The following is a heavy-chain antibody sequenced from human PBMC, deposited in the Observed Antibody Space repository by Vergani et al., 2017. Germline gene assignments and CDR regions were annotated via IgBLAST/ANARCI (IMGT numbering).Heavy chain of an antibody. CDR2: IKTKDNDDAT. J-gene: IGHJ4*02. CDR1: GLRFKDAW. Sequence: EVQLVESGGDFVQPGRSLRLSCAASGLRFKDAWMAWVRQTPGQGLEWVGHIKTKDNDDATDYSAAVKGRFIISRDDSTSTIYLQMNRLKTEDTGVYYCTALDLRGLSAKFDYWGRGTLVSVSS. D-gene: IGHD2-8*01. V-gene: IGHV3-15*01. CDR3: TALDLRGLSAKFDY.